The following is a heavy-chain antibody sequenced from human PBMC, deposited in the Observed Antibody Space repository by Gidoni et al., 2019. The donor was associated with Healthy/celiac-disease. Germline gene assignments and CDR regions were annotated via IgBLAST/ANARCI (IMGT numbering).Heavy chain of an antibody. J-gene: IGHJ3*02. D-gene: IGHD6-13*01. Sequence: EVQLVQSGAEVKKPGEALKISCKGSGYSFTSYWIGWVRQMPGKGLEWMGIIYPGDSGTRYSPSFQGQVTISADKSISTAYLQWSSLKASDTAMYYCARPRRPYSSNDAFDIWGQGTMVTVSS. CDR3: ARPRRPYSSNDAFDI. CDR1: GYSFTSYW. CDR2: IYPGDSGT. V-gene: IGHV5-51*03.